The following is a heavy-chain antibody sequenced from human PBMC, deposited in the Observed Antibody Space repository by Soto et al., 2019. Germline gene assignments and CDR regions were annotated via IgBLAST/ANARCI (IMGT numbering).Heavy chain of an antibody. V-gene: IGHV4-59*08. Sequence: SETLSLTCNVSNSPISDFYWSWFRQPPGQGLEWVGYIYYTGTTTYNPSLRSRVDISIDASKSQFSLDLRSVTAADTAVYYCARLGGYYQAFDSWGHVALVTVS. CDR1: NSPISDFY. CDR2: IYYTGTT. D-gene: IGHD3-22*01. J-gene: IGHJ4*01. CDR3: ARLGGYYQAFDS.